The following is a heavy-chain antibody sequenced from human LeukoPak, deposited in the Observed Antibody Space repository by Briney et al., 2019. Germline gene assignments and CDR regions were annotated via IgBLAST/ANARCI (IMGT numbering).Heavy chain of an antibody. J-gene: IGHJ4*02. CDR1: GFTFSSYA. CDR2: VSGGGNRT. V-gene: IGHV3-23*01. D-gene: IGHD1-26*01. CDR3: AKALGGSYYGDRGFDY. Sequence: WGSLRLSCAASGFTFSSYAMSWVRQAPGKGLEWVSVVSGGGNRTYYADSVKGRFTISRDNSKNTLYMKMNTLRAEDTAVYYCAKALGGSYYGDRGFDYWGQGTLVTVSS.